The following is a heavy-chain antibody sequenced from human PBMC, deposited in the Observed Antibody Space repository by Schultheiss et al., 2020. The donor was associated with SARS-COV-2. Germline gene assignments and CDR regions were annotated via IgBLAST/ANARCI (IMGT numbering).Heavy chain of an antibody. CDR1: GFTFSSFA. J-gene: IGHJ4*02. CDR2: ITGSGATT. V-gene: IGHV3-23*01. CDR3: AKQGADCSGGVCYAPFDS. D-gene: IGHD2-8*02. Sequence: GESLKISCAASGFTFSSFAMTWVRQAPGKGLEWVSSITGSGATTYYADSVKGRFTISRDNSKNTLYLQMNSLRAEDTAVYFCAKQGADCSGGVCYAPFDSWGQGILVTVSS.